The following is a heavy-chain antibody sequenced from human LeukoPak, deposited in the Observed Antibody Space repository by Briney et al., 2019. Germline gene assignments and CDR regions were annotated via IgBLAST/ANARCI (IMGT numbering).Heavy chain of an antibody. CDR2: IIPILGIA. CDR1: GGTFSSYT. CDR3: ARVTEWELLRFDY. J-gene: IGHJ4*02. D-gene: IGHD1-26*01. Sequence: SVKVSCKASGGTFSSYTISWVRQAPGQGLEWMGRIIPILGIANYAQKFQGRVTITADKSTSTAYMELSSLRSEDTAVYNCARVTEWELLRFDYWGQGTLVTVSS. V-gene: IGHV1-69*02.